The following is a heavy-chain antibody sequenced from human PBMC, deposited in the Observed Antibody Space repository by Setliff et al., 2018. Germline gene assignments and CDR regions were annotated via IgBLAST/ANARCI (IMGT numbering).Heavy chain of an antibody. V-gene: IGHV3-7*01. CDR2: INPGGSEK. Sequence: GGSLRLSCTASGLSYINDWVSWVRQAPGKGPEWVASINPGGSEKYYVDSVKGRFSISRDNAKNSLYLQMNSLRAEDTAVYYCAKYYSDNSGPRGAFDYWGQGTLVTVS. CDR3: AKYYSDNSGPRGAFDY. CDR1: GLSYINDW. D-gene: IGHD3-22*01. J-gene: IGHJ4*02.